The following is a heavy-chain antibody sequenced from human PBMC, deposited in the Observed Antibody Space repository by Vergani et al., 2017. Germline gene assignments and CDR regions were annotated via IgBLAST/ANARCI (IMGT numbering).Heavy chain of an antibody. V-gene: IGHV3-64D*06. Sequence: EVQLVESGGGLVQPGGSLRLSCSASGFTFSSYAMHWVRQAPGKGLEYVSAISSKGGSTYYADSVKGRFTISRDNSKNTLFFQMSSLTAEDTAVYYCVKDAYDYLWGTYRYSYYFDYWGQGTLVTVSS. CDR3: VKDAYDYLWGTYRYSYYFDY. D-gene: IGHD3-16*02. CDR2: ISSKGGST. J-gene: IGHJ4*02. CDR1: GFTFSSYA.